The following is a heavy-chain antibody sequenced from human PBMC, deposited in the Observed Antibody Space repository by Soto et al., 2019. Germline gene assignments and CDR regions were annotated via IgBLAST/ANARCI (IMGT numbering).Heavy chain of an antibody. J-gene: IGHJ4*02. V-gene: IGHV1-69*01. CDR2: IIPFFGTA. CDR3: ARDGGRHSGGIDY. CDR1: GGTFGSNS. Sequence: QVQLVQSGAEVKKPGSSVKVSCKASGGTFGSNSINWVRQAPGQGLEWMGEIIPFFGTANYAQKFQGRVTITADESTSTAYMELSSLRSEDTAVYYCARDGGRHSGGIDYWGQGTLVTVSS. D-gene: IGHD1-26*01.